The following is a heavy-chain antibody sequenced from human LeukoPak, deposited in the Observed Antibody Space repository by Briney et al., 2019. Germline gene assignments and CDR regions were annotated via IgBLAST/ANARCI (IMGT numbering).Heavy chain of an antibody. CDR3: AKDPAYDSSGYYYYYYYYYGMDV. CDR1: GFTFTNAW. D-gene: IGHD3-22*01. V-gene: IGHV3-30*18. J-gene: IGHJ6*02. CDR2: ISYDGSNK. Sequence: GGSLRLSCAASGFTFTNAWMNWVRQAPGKGLEWVAVISYDGSNKYYADSVKGRFTISRDNSKNTLYLQMNSLRAEDTAVYYCAKDPAYDSSGYYYYYYYYYGMDVWGQGTTVTVSS.